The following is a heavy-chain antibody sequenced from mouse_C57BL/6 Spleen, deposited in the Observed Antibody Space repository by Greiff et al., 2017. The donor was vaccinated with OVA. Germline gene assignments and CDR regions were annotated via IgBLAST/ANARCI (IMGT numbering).Heavy chain of an antibody. J-gene: IGHJ3*01. CDR2: INPSNGGT. CDR1: GYTFTSYW. V-gene: IGHV1-53*01. CDR3: ARPGGELGWFAY. Sequence: VQLQQPGTELVKRGASVKLSCKASGYTFTSYWMHWVKQRPGQGLEWIGNINPSNGGTNYNEKFKSKATLTVDKSSSTAYMQLSSLTSEDSAVYYCARPGGELGWFAYWGQGTLVTVSA.